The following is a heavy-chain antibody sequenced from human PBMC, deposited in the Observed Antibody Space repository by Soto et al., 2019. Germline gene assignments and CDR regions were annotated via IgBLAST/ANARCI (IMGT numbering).Heavy chain of an antibody. CDR2: LIPIFGTA. Sequence: QVQLVQSGAEVKKPGSSVKVSCKASGGTFSSYAISWVRQAPGQGLEWMGGLIPIFGTANYAQKFQGRVTITADKSTRTAYTDPSSLRSEDTAVYDSANTERYNWNDGYWGQGTLVTVSS. CDR3: ANTERYNWNDGY. V-gene: IGHV1-69*06. D-gene: IGHD1-20*01. CDR1: GGTFSSYA. J-gene: IGHJ4*02.